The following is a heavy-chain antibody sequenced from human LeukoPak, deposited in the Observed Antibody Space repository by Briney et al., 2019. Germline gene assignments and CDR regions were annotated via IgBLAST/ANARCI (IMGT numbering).Heavy chain of an antibody. CDR1: GGSISSANYY. V-gene: IGHV4-30-4*01. CDR3: ARVGYYGSGSYNWFDP. D-gene: IGHD3-10*01. J-gene: IGHJ5*02. Sequence: PSETLSLTCTVSGGSISSANYYWNWIRQPPGKGLEWIGYISYSGSTYYNPSLKSRVTISVDTSKNQFSLKLSSVTAADTAVYYCARVGYYGSGSYNWFDPWGQGTLVTVSS. CDR2: ISYSGST.